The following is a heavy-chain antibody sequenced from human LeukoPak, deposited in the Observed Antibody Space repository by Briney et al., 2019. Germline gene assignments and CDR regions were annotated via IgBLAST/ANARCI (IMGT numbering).Heavy chain of an antibody. CDR3: ARQGSGRAFDI. CDR2: MFYNVST. CDR1: GGSISSYY. Sequence: SETLSLTCTVSGGSISSYYWNWIRQSPGKGVEWIAYMFYNVSTNYSPSLKSRVTISVDTSKNQCSLKLISVTAADSAVYFCARQGSGRAFDIWGQGTMVTVSS. V-gene: IGHV4-59*08. J-gene: IGHJ3*02.